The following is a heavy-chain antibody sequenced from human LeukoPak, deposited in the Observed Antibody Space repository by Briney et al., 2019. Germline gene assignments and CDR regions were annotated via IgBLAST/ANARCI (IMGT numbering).Heavy chain of an antibody. D-gene: IGHD3-3*01. CDR2: IYTSGST. J-gene: IGHJ4*02. Sequence: SETLSLTCAVYGGSFSGYYWSWIRQPAGKGLEWIGRIYTSGSTNYNPSLKSRVTISVDTSKNQFSLKLSSVTAADTAVYYCARALYDDFWSGYYFDYWGQGTLVTVSS. V-gene: IGHV4-59*10. CDR1: GGSFSGYY. CDR3: ARALYDDFWSGYYFDY.